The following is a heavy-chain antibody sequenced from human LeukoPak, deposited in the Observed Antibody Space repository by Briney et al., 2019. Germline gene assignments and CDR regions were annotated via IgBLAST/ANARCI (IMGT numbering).Heavy chain of an antibody. J-gene: IGHJ4*02. D-gene: IGHD1-1*01. CDR2: IRYDGDNK. Sequence: GGSLRLSCATSGFTFSGYGMHWVRQAPGKGLEWVGFIRYDGDNKNYADSVKGRFTISRDTSKNTLYLQMNSLIPEDTAIYYCAKDDANWALDYWGQGTLVTVSS. V-gene: IGHV3-30*02. CDR3: AKDDANWALDY. CDR1: GFTFSGYG.